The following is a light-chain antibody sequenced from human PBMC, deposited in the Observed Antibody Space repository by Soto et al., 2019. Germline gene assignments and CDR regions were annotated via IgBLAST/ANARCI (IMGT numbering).Light chain of an antibody. CDR2: DAS. J-gene: IGKJ5*01. CDR3: QQFNSYLIT. Sequence: AIQLTQSPSSLSASVGDRVTITCRASQGISSALAWYQQKPGKAPKLLIYDASSLESGVPSRFSGSGSATDFTLTISSLQPEDFATYYCQQFNSYLITFGQGTRLEIK. V-gene: IGKV1-13*02. CDR1: QGISSA.